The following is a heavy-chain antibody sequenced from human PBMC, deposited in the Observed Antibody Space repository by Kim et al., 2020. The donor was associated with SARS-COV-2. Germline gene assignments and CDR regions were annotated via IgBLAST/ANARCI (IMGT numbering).Heavy chain of an antibody. CDR2: IIPIFGTA. CDR1: GGTFSSYA. Sequence: SVKVSCKASGGTFSSYAISWVRQAPGQGLEWMGGIIPIFGTANYAQKFQGRVTITADESTSTAYMELSSLRSEDTAVYYCARVSDNYDILTGYYRGGYYFDYWGQGTLVTVSS. V-gene: IGHV1-69*13. J-gene: IGHJ4*02. CDR3: ARVSDNYDILTGYYRGGYYFDY. D-gene: IGHD3-9*01.